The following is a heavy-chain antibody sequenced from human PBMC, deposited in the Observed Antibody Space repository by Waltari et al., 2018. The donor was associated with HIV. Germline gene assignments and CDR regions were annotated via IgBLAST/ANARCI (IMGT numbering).Heavy chain of an antibody. D-gene: IGHD6-13*01. V-gene: IGHV4-38-2*01. CDR3: ARVMAAAGADY. CDR1: GYSISSGYY. Sequence: QVQLQESGPGLVKPSETLSLTCAVSGYSISSGYYWGWFRQPPGKGLEWIGSIDQSGSTYYNPSLKSRVTISVDTSKNQFSLKLSSVTAADTAVYYCARVMAAAGADYWGQGTLVTVSS. J-gene: IGHJ4*02. CDR2: IDQSGST.